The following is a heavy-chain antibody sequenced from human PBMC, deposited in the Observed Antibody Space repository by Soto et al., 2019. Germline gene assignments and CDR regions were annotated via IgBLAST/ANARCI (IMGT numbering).Heavy chain of an antibody. V-gene: IGHV4-34*01. D-gene: IGHD6-19*01. CDR3: ARGRFRVAVAGTPWFDP. J-gene: IGHJ5*02. Sequence: SETLSLTCAVYGGSFSGYYWSWIRQPPGKGLEWIGEINHSGSTNYNPSLKSRVTISVDTSKNQFSLKLSSVTAADTAVYYCARGRFRVAVAGTPWFDPWGQGTLVTVSS. CDR1: GGSFSGYY. CDR2: INHSGST.